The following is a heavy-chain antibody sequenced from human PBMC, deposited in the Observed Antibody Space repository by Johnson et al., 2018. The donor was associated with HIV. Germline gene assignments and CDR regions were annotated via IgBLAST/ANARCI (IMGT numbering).Heavy chain of an antibody. CDR1: GFTFSSYD. Sequence: VQLVESGGGVVRPGGSLRLSCAASGFTFSSYDMHWVRQATGKGLEWVSAIATAGDTYSPVSVKGRFTISRENAKNTLYLQMNSLRAEDTAVYYCARASYVDAFDIWGQGTMVTVSS. CDR2: IATAGDT. CDR3: ARASYVDAFDI. V-gene: IGHV3-13*01. D-gene: IGHD1-26*01. J-gene: IGHJ3*02.